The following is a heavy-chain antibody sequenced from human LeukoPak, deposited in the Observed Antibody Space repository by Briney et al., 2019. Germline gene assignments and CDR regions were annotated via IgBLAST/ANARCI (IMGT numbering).Heavy chain of an antibody. J-gene: IGHJ4*02. V-gene: IGHV1-2*02. CDR3: ARDYYDYVWGSYLIFDY. Sequence: SVKVSCKASGYTFTAYYMHSVRQAPGQRREWMGCINPNSGGTNYTQKFQGRVTMTRDTSISTAYMELSRLRSDDTAVYYCARDYYDYVWGSYLIFDYWGQGTLVTVSS. D-gene: IGHD3-16*02. CDR2: INPNSGGT. CDR1: GYTFTAYY.